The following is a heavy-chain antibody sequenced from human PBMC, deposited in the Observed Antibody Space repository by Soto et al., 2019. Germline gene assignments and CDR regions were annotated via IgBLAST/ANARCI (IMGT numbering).Heavy chain of an antibody. D-gene: IGHD3-22*01. CDR3: ARQVKPWYNYSGYYYVGWFDT. CDR2: IIPIFGTA. J-gene: IGHJ5*02. CDR1: GGTFSSYA. Sequence: ASVKVSCKASGGTFSSYAISWVRQAPGQGLEWMGGIIPIFGTANYAQKFQGRVTITADKSTSTAYMELSSLRSEDTAVYYCARQVKPWYNYSGYYYVGWFDTWGQGTLVTVSS. V-gene: IGHV1-69*06.